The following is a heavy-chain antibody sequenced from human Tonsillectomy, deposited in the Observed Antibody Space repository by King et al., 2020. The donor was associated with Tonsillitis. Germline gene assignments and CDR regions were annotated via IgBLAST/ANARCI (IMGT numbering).Heavy chain of an antibody. CDR3: ARGRGEVLGTSLYYFDY. D-gene: IGHD1-1*01. V-gene: IGHV7-4-1*02. CDR2: INTNTGNP. CDR1: GYTFTNYA. Sequence: QLVQSGSELKKPGASVKVSCTASGYTFTNYALNWVRQAPGQGLEWMGWINTNTGNPTYAQGFTGRFLFSLDTSLSTAYLQISSLKAEDTAVYYCARGRGEVLGTSLYYFDYWGQGTVFTVSS. J-gene: IGHJ4*02.